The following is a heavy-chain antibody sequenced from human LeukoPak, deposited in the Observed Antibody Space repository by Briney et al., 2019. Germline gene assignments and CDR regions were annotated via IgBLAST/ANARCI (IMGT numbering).Heavy chain of an antibody. D-gene: IGHD3-22*01. Sequence: ASETLFLTCTVSGGSISSYYWSWIRQPPGKGLEWIGYIYYSGSTNYNPSLKSRVTISVDTSKNQFSLKLSSVTAADTAVYHCARGLGYYDSSVGYWGQGTLVTVSS. CDR2: IYYSGST. CDR3: ARGLGYYDSSVGY. CDR1: GGSISSYY. J-gene: IGHJ4*02. V-gene: IGHV4-59*01.